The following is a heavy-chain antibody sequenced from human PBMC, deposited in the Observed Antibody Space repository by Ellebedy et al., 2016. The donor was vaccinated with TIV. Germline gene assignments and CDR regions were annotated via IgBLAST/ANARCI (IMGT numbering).Heavy chain of an antibody. CDR3: ARELVPHTGWYSYFQH. CDR1: GFTFSYFA. Sequence: GGSLRLSCAASGFTFSYFAMHWVRQAPGKGLEWVAVISYDGNNKYYADSVKGRFTISRDNSKNTLYLQMDSLRAEDTAVYYCARELVPHTGWYSYFQHWGQGTLVTISS. J-gene: IGHJ1*01. CDR2: ISYDGNNK. D-gene: IGHD6-19*01. V-gene: IGHV3-30-3*01.